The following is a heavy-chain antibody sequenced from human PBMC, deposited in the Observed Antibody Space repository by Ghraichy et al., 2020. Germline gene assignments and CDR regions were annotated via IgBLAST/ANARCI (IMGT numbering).Heavy chain of an antibody. V-gene: IGHV4-59*01. J-gene: IGHJ4*02. Sequence: SETLSLTCTVSGGSISSYYWSWIRQPPGKGLEWIGYIYYSGSTNYNPSLKSRVTISVDTSKNQFSLKLSSVTAADTAVYYCARVRGNNYFDYWGQGTLVTVSS. D-gene: IGHD1-26*01. CDR3: ARVRGNNYFDY. CDR2: IYYSGST. CDR1: GGSISSYY.